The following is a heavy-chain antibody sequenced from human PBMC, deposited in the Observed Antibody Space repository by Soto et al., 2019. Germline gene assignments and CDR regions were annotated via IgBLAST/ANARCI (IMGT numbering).Heavy chain of an antibody. D-gene: IGHD3-10*01. Sequence: PGGSLRLSCAASGFTFSSYSMNWVRQAPGKGLEWVAVISYDGSNKYYADSVKGRFTISRDNSKNTLYLQMNSLRAEDTAVYYCAKDSSYGPGGGAFDIWGQGTMVTVSS. CDR2: ISYDGSNK. CDR1: GFTFSSYS. CDR3: AKDSSYGPGGGAFDI. J-gene: IGHJ3*02. V-gene: IGHV3-30*18.